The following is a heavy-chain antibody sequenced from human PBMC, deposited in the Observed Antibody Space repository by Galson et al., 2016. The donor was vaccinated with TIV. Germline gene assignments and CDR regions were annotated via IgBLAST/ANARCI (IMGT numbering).Heavy chain of an antibody. V-gene: IGHV1-69*04. J-gene: IGHJ4*02. CDR3: ARSPHSAYGTFSDY. D-gene: IGHD5-12*01. Sequence: SVKVSCKASGGTFSSYALSWVRQAPGQGLEWMGRIIPILGMTNYAQRFQGRVTITADRSATTAYMELNSLRSEDTAVCYCARSPHSAYGTFSDYWGQGTLVTVSS. CDR2: IIPILGMT. CDR1: GGTFSSYA.